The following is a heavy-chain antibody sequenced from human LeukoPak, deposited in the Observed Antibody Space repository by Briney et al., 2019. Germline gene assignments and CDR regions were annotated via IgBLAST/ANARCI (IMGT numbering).Heavy chain of an antibody. D-gene: IGHD6-13*01. CDR1: GFTFSSYA. Sequence: GGSLRLSCAASGFTFSSYAMSWVRQAPGKGLEWVSAISGSGGSTYYADSVKGRFTISRDNSKNTLCLQMNSLRAEDTAVYYCAKEGSSSWYALSYFDYWGQGTLVTVSS. V-gene: IGHV3-23*01. CDR2: ISGSGGST. J-gene: IGHJ4*02. CDR3: AKEGSSSWYALSYFDY.